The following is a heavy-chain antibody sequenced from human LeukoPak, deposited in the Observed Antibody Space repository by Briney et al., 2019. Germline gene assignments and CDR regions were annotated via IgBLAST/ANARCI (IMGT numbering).Heavy chain of an antibody. J-gene: IGHJ4*02. CDR3: ARSLNRVWFGELLFAY. Sequence: ASVKVSCKASGCTFTGYYMHWVRQAPGQGLEWVGWINPNSGGTNYAQKFQGWVTMTRDTSIGTAYMELSRLRSDDRAVYYCARSLNRVWFGELLFAYWGQGTLVTVSS. V-gene: IGHV1-2*04. CDR1: GCTFTGYY. CDR2: INPNSGGT. D-gene: IGHD3-10*01.